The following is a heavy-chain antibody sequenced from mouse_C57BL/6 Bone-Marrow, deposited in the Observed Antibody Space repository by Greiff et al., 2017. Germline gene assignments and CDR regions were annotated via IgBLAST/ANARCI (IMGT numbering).Heavy chain of an antibody. CDR3: ARVPIYYYGRAWFAY. V-gene: IGHV1-81*01. CDR1: GYTFTSYG. CDR2: IYPRSGNT. J-gene: IGHJ3*01. Sequence: QVQLQQSGAELARPGASVKLSCKASGYTFTSYGIRWVKQRTGQGLEWIGEIYPRSGNTYYNEKFKGKATLTADKSSSTAYMELRSLTSEDSAVWFCARVPIYYYGRAWFAYWGQGTLVTVSA. D-gene: IGHD1-1*01.